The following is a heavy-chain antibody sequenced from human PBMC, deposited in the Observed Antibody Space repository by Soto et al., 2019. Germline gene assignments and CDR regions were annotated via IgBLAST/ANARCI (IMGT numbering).Heavy chain of an antibody. CDR3: ARARVPYGSTWYKYDYYGMDV. CDR2: IHYSGNT. D-gene: IGHD2-2*01. V-gene: IGHV4-31*03. Sequence: KPSETLSLTCTVSGGSITSSSHYWSWIRQHPGKGLEWIGYIHYSGNTRYNPSLKSRLYISVDTSKDQFSLMLSSLTAADTATYFCARARVPYGSTWYKYDYYGMDVWGQGTTVTVSS. CDR1: GGSITSSSHY. J-gene: IGHJ6*02.